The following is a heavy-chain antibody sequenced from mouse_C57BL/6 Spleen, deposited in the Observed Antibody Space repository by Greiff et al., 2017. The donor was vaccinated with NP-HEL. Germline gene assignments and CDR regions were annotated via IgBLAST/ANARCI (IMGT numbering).Heavy chain of an antibody. CDR1: GYAFSSSW. Sequence: QVQLQQSGPELVKPGASVKISCKASGYAFSSSWMNWVKQRPGKGLEWIGRIYPGDGDTNYNGKFKGKATLTADKSSSTAYMQLSSLTSEDSAVYVCARDDYSSWFAYWGQGTLVTVSA. J-gene: IGHJ3*01. CDR2: IYPGDGDT. CDR3: ARDDYSSWFAY. V-gene: IGHV1-82*01. D-gene: IGHD2-4*01.